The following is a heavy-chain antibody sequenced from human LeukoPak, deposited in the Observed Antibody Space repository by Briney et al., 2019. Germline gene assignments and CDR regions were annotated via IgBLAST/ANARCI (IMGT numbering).Heavy chain of an antibody. J-gene: IGHJ4*02. CDR1: GFTSGSYT. CDR2: ISSSGGST. CDR3: AKGLESSIWYTLIDY. D-gene: IGHD6-13*01. Sequence: GGSLRLSCAASGFTSGSYTMHWVRQGPGKGLEYVSGISSSGGSTYYANSVKGRFTISRDNSKNTLYLQMGSLRAEDMAVYYCAKGLESSIWYTLIDYWGQGTLVTVSS. V-gene: IGHV3-64*01.